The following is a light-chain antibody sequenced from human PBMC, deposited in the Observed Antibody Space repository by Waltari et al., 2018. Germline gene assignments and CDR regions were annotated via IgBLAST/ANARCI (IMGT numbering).Light chain of an antibody. J-gene: IGKJ4*01. V-gene: IGKV1-13*02. CDR3: QQSYITPLT. CDR2: DAS. CDR1: QGISSA. Sequence: AIHLTQSPSSLSASVGDRITITCRASQGISSALAWYQQKPGESPKFLIYDASSLQSGVPSRFSGSASGTDFTLTITSLQPEDFATYYCQQSYITPLTFGGGTKVEI.